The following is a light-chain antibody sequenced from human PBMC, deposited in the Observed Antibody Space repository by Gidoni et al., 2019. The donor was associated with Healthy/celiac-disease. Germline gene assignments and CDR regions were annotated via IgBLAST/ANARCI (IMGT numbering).Light chain of an antibody. Sequence: DIQMTQSPSSLSASVGDRVTITCRASQSISSYLNWYQQKPGKAPKLLIYAASSLQSGVPSRFSGSGSATDFTPTIISLQPEDFATYYCQQSYSTPSITFGHGTRLEIK. J-gene: IGKJ5*01. CDR1: QSISSY. V-gene: IGKV1-39*01. CDR3: QQSYSTPSIT. CDR2: AAS.